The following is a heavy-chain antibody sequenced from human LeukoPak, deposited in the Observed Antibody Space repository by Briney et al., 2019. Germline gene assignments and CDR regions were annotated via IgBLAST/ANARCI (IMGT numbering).Heavy chain of an antibody. J-gene: IGHJ4*02. CDR1: GYTFTGYY. Sequence: ASVKVSCKASGYTFTGYYMHWVRQAPGQGLEWMGWINPNSGGTNYAQKFQGWVTMTRDTSISTAYMELSRLRSDDTAVYYCARDGGTLQQLPDYWGQGTLVTVSS. V-gene: IGHV1-2*04. D-gene: IGHD6-13*01. CDR3: ARDGGTLQQLPDY. CDR2: INPNSGGT.